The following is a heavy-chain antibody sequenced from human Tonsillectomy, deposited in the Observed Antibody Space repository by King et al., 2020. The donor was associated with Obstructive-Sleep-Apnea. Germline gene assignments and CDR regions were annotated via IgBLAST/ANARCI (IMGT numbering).Heavy chain of an antibody. V-gene: IGHV4-39*07. D-gene: IGHD3-22*01. J-gene: IGHJ4*02. Sequence: QLQESGPGLVKPSETLSLACTVSGGSISTSTYYWGWIRQPPGKGLEWIGDIYYSGSSYYNPSLKSRVTISIDTSKNQFSLKLSSVMAADTAVYYCARVLKSDYYDSRGYYRDYCFDYWGQGTLVTVSS. CDR3: ARVLKSDYYDSRGYYRDYCFDY. CDR2: IYYSGSS. CDR1: GGSISTSTYY.